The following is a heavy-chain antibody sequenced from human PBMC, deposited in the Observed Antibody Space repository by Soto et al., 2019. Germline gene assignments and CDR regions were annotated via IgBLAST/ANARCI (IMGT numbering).Heavy chain of an antibody. J-gene: IGHJ4*02. D-gene: IGHD6-19*01. CDR3: ARDKAVGSRRAFDY. CDR1: GFTFSSYS. CDR2: ISSSSSYI. V-gene: IGHV3-21*01. Sequence: GGSLRLSCAASGFTFSSYSMNWVRQAPGKGLEWVSSISSSSSYIYYADSVKGRFTISRDNAKNSLYLQMNSLRAEDTAVYYCARDKAVGSRRAFDYWGQGTLVTVSS.